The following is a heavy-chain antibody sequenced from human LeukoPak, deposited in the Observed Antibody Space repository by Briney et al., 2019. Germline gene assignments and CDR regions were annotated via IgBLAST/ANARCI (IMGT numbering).Heavy chain of an antibody. CDR3: AREKARIAVAGTGFGDY. CDR1: GFTFSSYG. V-gene: IGHV3-33*01. J-gene: IGHJ4*02. D-gene: IGHD6-19*01. Sequence: GGSLRLSCAASGFTFSSYGMHWVRQAPGKGLEWVAVIWYDGSNKYYADSVKGQFTISRDNSKNTLYLQMNSLRAEDTAVYYCAREKARIAVAGTGFGDYWGQGTLVTVSS. CDR2: IWYDGSNK.